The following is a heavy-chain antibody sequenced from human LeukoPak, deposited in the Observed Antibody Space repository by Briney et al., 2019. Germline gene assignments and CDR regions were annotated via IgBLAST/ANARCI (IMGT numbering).Heavy chain of an antibody. CDR2: IKQDGSEK. D-gene: IGHD2-2*01. J-gene: IGHJ4*02. CDR3: AKDPRYCSSTSCYIVPGVFDY. Sequence: PGGSLRLSCAASGFTFSSYWMSWVRQAPGKGLEWVANIKQDGSEKYYVDSVKGRFTISRDNSKNTLYLQMNSLRAEDTAVYYCAKDPRYCSSTSCYIVPGVFDYWGQGTLVTVSS. CDR1: GFTFSSYW. V-gene: IGHV3-7*03.